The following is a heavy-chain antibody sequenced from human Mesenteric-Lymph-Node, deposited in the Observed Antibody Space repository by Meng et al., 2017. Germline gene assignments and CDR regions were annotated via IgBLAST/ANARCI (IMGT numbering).Heavy chain of an antibody. D-gene: IGHD2-21*02. Sequence: GESLKISCAASGFTFSSYGMHWVRQAPGKGLEWVAVIWYDGSNKYYADSVKGRFTISRDNSKNTLYLQMNSLRAEDTAVYYCARVGELCGGDCYPEVSGAFDIWGQGTMVTVSS. CDR2: IWYDGSNK. V-gene: IGHV3-33*01. J-gene: IGHJ3*02. CDR1: GFTFSSYG. CDR3: ARVGELCGGDCYPEVSGAFDI.